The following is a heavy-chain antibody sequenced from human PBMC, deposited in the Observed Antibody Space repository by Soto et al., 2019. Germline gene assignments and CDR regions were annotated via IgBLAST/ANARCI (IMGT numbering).Heavy chain of an antibody. CDR3: ARVRDWFDP. V-gene: IGHV4-34*01. D-gene: IGHD3-3*01. CDR2: IDHSGYT. Sequence: SETLSLTCAVYGGSFSGYYWNWIRQPPGKGLEWIGEIDHSGYTNYNPSLKSRVTISVDTSKNQFSLRLTSVTAADTVVYYCARVRDWFDPWGQGTLVTVSS. J-gene: IGHJ5*02. CDR1: GGSFSGYY.